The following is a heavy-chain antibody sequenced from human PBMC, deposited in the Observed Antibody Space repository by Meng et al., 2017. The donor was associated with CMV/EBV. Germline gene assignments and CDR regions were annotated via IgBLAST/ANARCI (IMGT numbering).Heavy chain of an antibody. CDR2: IKQDGSEK. V-gene: IGHV3-7*03. CDR1: GFTFSGYW. Sequence: GESLKISCAVSGFTFSGYWMSWVRQAPGKGLEWVANIKQDGSEKYYVDSVKGRFTISRDNSKNTLYLQMNSLRAKDTAVYYCAKVTLGYCSSTSCYPWFDPWGQGTLVTVSS. CDR3: AKVTLGYCSSTSCYPWFDP. D-gene: IGHD2-2*01. J-gene: IGHJ5*02.